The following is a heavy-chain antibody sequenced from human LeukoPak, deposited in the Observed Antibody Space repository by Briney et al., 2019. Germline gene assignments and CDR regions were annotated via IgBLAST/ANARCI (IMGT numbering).Heavy chain of an antibody. CDR2: IYSGGNT. V-gene: IGHV3-66*01. J-gene: IGHJ4*02. Sequence: GGSLRLSCATSGFTVNNNYMSWVRQAPGKGLEWVSVIYSGGNTYYADSVKGRFTISRDNAKNLLFLQMNSLRAEDTATYFCVRDRFGNYDFDSWGQGTLVAVSS. D-gene: IGHD3-16*01. CDR3: VRDRFGNYDFDS. CDR1: GFTVNNNY.